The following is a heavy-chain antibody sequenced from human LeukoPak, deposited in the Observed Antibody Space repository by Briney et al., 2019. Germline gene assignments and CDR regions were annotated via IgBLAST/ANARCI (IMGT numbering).Heavy chain of an antibody. CDR3: ARGHNYYGLGSYYLH. J-gene: IGHJ4*02. CDR1: GFTFSSYA. V-gene: IGHV3-30-3*01. D-gene: IGHD3-10*01. CDR2: ISYDGSNK. Sequence: GRSLRLSCAASGFTFSSYAMHWVRQAPGKGLEWVAVISYDGSNKYYADSVKGRFTISRDNSKNTLYLQMTSLRAEDTAVYYCARGHNYYGLGSYYLHWGQGTLVTVSS.